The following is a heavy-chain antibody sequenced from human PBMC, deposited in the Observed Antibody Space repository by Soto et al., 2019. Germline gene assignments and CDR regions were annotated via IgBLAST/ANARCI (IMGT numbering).Heavy chain of an antibody. CDR1: GFSLSSNGVG. V-gene: IGHV2-5*02. CDR3: AHRSPYRGSWNWGGLDS. Sequence: SGPTLVNPTQTLTLTCSFSGFSLSSNGVGVGWIRQAPGKALEWLAFIYWDDDKRYSPSLKSRLSIIKDTSINQVFLIMTTVDPVDSATYDCAHRSPYRGSWNWGGLDSWG. J-gene: IGHJ5*01. CDR2: IYWDDDK. D-gene: IGHD6-13*01.